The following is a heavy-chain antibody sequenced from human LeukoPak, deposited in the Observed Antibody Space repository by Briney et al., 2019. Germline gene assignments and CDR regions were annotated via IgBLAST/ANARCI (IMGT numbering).Heavy chain of an antibody. D-gene: IGHD4-17*01. CDR2: IYYSGST. V-gene: IGHV4-39*01. J-gene: IGHJ4*02. Sequence: PGGSLRLSCTASGFVFSDYWMSWVRQAPGKGLEWIGSIYYSGSTYYNPSLKSRVTISVDTSKNQFSLKLSSVTAADTAVYYCARDYGAIFDYWGQGTLVTVSS. CDR3: ARDYGAIFDY. CDR1: GFVFSDYW.